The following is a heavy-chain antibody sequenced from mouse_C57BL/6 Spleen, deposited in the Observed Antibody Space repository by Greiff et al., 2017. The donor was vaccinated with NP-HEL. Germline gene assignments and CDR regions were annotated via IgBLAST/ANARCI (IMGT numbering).Heavy chain of an antibody. CDR3: ARHKRYYGSSHWYFDV. Sequence: EVQGVESGGGLVQPGGSLKLSCAASGFTFSDYYMYWVRQTPEKRLEWVAYISNGGGSTYYPDTVKGRFTISRDNAKNTLYLQMSRLKSEDTAMYYCARHKRYYGSSHWYFDVWGTGTTVTVSS. D-gene: IGHD1-1*01. CDR1: GFTFSDYY. V-gene: IGHV5-12*01. J-gene: IGHJ1*03. CDR2: ISNGGGST.